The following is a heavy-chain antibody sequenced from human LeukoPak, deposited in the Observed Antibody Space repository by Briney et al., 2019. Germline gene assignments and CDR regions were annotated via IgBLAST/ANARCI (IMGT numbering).Heavy chain of an antibody. CDR3: ASSTSYYNYFDY. CDR1: GFTFSSYA. CDR2: LSRSGGST. J-gene: IGHJ4*02. Sequence: GGSLRLSCGASGFTFSSYAMSWVRQAPGKGLEWVSALSRSGGSTYYADSVKGRFTISRDNSKNTLFLQMDSLRAEDTAVYFCASSTSYYNYFDYWGQGTLVTVSS. D-gene: IGHD2-2*02. V-gene: IGHV3-23*01.